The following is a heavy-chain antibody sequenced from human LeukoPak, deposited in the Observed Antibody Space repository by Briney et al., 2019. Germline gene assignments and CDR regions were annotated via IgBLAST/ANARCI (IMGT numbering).Heavy chain of an antibody. V-gene: IGHV4-61*02. D-gene: IGHD5-18*01. J-gene: IGHJ4*02. Sequence: PSEALSLTCTASGGSISSGGYYWSWIRQPAGKGLEWIGRIYTSGSTNYNPSLKSRVTMSVDTSKNQFSLKLSSVTAADTAVYYCARAGLGYSYGFDYWGQGSLVTVSS. CDR1: GGSISSGGYY. CDR3: ARAGLGYSYGFDY. CDR2: IYTSGST.